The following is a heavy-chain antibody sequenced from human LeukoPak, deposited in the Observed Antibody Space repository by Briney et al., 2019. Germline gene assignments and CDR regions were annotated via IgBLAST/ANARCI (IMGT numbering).Heavy chain of an antibody. CDR3: AKIGATDFDY. CDR1: GFTFSSYG. V-gene: IGHV3-30*02. Sequence: GGSLGLSCAASGFTFSSYGMHWVRQAPGKGLEWVAFIRYDGNNKYYADSVKGRFTISRDNSKSTLYLQMNSLRAEDTAVYYCAKIGATDFDYWGQGTLVTVSS. D-gene: IGHD3-10*01. J-gene: IGHJ4*02. CDR2: IRYDGNNK.